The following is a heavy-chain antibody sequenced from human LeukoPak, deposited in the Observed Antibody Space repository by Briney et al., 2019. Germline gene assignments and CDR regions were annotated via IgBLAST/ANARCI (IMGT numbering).Heavy chain of an antibody. J-gene: IGHJ5*02. D-gene: IGHD3-22*01. CDR2: ISGSGGST. CDR1: GFTFSRYG. CDR3: AKVDYYDSSGNYPNWFDP. Sequence: GGSLRLSCAASGFTFSRYGMSWVRQAPGKGLEWVSAISGSGGSTYYADSVKGRFTISRDNSKNTLYLQMNSLRAEDTAVYYCAKVDYYDSSGNYPNWFDPWGQGTLVTVSS. V-gene: IGHV3-23*01.